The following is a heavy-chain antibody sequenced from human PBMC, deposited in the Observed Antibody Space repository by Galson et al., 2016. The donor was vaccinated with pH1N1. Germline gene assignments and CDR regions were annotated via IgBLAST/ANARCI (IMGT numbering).Heavy chain of an antibody. CDR2: ISRADDT. D-gene: IGHD2-2*02. J-gene: IGHJ4*02. CDR3: AKDLCSGASCSTVWELGDFDY. Sequence: SLRLSCAASGFTFGTYGMSWVRQAPGKGLEWVSSISRADDTYYADSVKGRFTISRDNPKNSLFLQMSSLRADDTALYYCAKDLCSGASCSTVWELGDFDYWGPGTLVTVSS. V-gene: IGHV3-23*01. CDR1: GFTFGTYG.